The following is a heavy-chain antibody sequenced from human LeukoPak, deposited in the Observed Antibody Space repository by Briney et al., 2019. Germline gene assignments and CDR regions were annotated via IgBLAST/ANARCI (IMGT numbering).Heavy chain of an antibody. CDR3: AGGGHYDSSGYHLSEYFQH. Sequence: ASVKVSCKASGGTFSSYAISWVRQAPGQGLEWMGGIIPIFGTANYAQKFQGRVTITTDESTSTASMELSGLRSEDTAVYYSAGGGHYDSSGYHLSEYFQHWGQGTLVTVSS. CDR1: GGTFSSYA. CDR2: IIPIFGTA. V-gene: IGHV1-69*05. J-gene: IGHJ1*01. D-gene: IGHD3-22*01.